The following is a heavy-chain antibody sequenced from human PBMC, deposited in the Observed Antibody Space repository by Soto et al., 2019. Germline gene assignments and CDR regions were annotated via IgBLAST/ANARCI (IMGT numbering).Heavy chain of an antibody. Sequence: SETLSLTCIVSAGSISSYYWTWIRQPPGKGLEWIGYIYYSGSTNYNPALKSRVTISVDTSKSQFSLKLSSVTAADTAVYYCAKDSGYNYGYFRWFDPWGQGTLVTVSS. V-gene: IGHV4-59*01. J-gene: IGHJ5*02. CDR2: IYYSGST. CDR1: AGSISSYY. CDR3: AKDSGYNYGYFRWFDP. D-gene: IGHD5-18*01.